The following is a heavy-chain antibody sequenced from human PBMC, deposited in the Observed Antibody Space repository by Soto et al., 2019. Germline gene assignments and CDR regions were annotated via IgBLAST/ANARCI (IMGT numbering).Heavy chain of an antibody. CDR3: AREGPGNSIWYVDS. V-gene: IGHV3-11*05. J-gene: IGHJ4*02. D-gene: IGHD6-13*01. Sequence: GGSLRLSCAASGFTFSDYYMSWIRQAPGKGLEWLSYISSSSTYTSYADSVKGRFIISRDNAKNSLHLQMNRLRAEDTAVYYCAREGPGNSIWYVDSWGQGTLVTVSS. CDR1: GFTFSDYY. CDR2: ISSSSTYT.